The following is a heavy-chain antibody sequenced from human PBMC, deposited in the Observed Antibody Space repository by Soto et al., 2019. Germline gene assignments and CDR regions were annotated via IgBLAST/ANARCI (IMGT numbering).Heavy chain of an antibody. D-gene: IGHD4-17*01. CDR3: AKGPYGDSFF. Sequence: QVQLVESGGGVVQPGRSLRLSCAASSFTFTSYDLHWVRQAPGKGLAWVAFISSDGTKKYYADSVKGRFTISRDNSKNPLYLQMNSLKPEDTAVYHCAKGPYGDSFFWGQGTLLTVSS. CDR2: ISSDGTKK. CDR1: SFTFTSYD. V-gene: IGHV3-30*18. J-gene: IGHJ4*02.